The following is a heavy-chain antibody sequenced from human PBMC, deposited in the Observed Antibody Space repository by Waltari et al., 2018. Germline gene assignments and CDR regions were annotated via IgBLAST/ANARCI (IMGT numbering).Heavy chain of an antibody. CDR3: VNDFWSDHSMGV. D-gene: IGHD3-3*01. V-gene: IGHV3-64D*06. J-gene: IGHJ6*02. CDR1: GFTFSNHA. CDR2: ISQNGDGT. Sequence: EVQVVESGGGLVKPGGSMRLSGSASGFTFSNHAMPWARQVPGKGLEYVSGISQNGDGTHYADSVKGRFTISRDNSKNTLYLQMSSLRTEDTAVYYCVNDFWSDHSMGVWGQGTTVTVSS.